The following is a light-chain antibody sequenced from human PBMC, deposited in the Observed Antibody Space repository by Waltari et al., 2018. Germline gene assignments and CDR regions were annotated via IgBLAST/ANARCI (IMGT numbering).Light chain of an antibody. CDR3: TSFTRTSIWV. CDR1: SSDVGLYNY. CDR2: EVS. Sequence: QSALTQPASVSGSPGQSITISCTGTSSDVGLYNYVSWYQPHPGNAPKLRIYEVSKRPSGVSNRFSGAKSGTTASLTISGLQAEDEADYYCTSFTRTSIWVFGGGTKLTVL. V-gene: IGLV2-14*01. J-gene: IGLJ3*02.